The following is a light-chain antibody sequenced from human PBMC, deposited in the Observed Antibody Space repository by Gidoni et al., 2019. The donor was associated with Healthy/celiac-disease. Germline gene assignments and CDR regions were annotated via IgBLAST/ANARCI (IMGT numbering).Light chain of an antibody. CDR3: QQSYSTPDS. CDR2: AAS. CDR1: QSISSY. J-gene: IGKJ2*03. Sequence: DIQMTQSPSPLSASVGDRVTITCRASQSISSYLNWYQQKPGKAPKLLIYAASSLQSGVPSRFSGSGSGTDFTLTSSSLQPEDFATYYGQQSYSTPDSLGQGTKLEIK. V-gene: IGKV1-39*01.